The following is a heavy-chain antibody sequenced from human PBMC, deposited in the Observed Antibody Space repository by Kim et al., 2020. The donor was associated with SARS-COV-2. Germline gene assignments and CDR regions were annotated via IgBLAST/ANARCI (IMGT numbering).Heavy chain of an antibody. CDR3: ARYFSGWGCDY. CDR2: I. J-gene: IGHJ4*02. Sequence: IYSADSVNGRFTISRDNAKNSLYLQMNSLRAEDTAVYYCARYFSGWGCDYWGQGTLVTVSS. V-gene: IGHV3-48*03. D-gene: IGHD6-19*01.